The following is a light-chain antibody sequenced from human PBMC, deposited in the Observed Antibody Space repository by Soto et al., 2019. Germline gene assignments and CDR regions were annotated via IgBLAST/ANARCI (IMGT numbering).Light chain of an antibody. J-gene: IGKJ1*01. Sequence: DIVFSQTPDTLSFCPGGRDTPSRTTSESISSGYLAWYQQRPGQAPRLLIYGASSRATGVPDRFSGSGSGTDFTLTINRLEPEDFAVYYCHQRGSWPWTFGQGTKVDI. V-gene: IGKV3-20*01. CDR3: HQRGSWPWT. CDR2: GAS. CDR1: ESISSGY.